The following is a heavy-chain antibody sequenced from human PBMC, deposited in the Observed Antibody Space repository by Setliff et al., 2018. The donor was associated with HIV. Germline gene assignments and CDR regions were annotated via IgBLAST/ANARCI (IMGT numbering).Heavy chain of an antibody. D-gene: IGHD6-19*01. CDR3: ARERQWLERDYFDY. J-gene: IGHJ4*02. Sequence: SETLSLTCAVSGYSISSGYYWGWIRQPPGKGLEWIGSIYHSGSTYYNPSLKSRVTISVDTSKNQFSLKLSSVTAADTAVYYCARERQWLERDYFDYWGQGTLVTISS. CDR1: GYSISSGYY. V-gene: IGHV4-38-2*02. CDR2: IYHSGST.